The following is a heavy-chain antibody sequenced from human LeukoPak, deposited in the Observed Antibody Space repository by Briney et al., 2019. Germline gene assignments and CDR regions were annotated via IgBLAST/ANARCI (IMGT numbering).Heavy chain of an antibody. CDR3: ERDYPDGSGAAGADY. Sequence: SETLSLTYTISGDRISRYYWRSLRQPPEKRKEWIGYIYYSGSTNYNPSLKSRVTISVDTSKNQFSLKLSSVTAADTAVYYCERDYPDGSGAAGADYWGQGNLVTVSS. CDR1: GDRISRYY. J-gene: IGHJ4*02. CDR2: IYYSGST. D-gene: IGHD3-10*01. V-gene: IGHV4-59*01.